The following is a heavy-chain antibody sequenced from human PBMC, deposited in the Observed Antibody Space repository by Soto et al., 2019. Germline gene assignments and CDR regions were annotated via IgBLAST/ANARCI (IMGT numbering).Heavy chain of an antibody. V-gene: IGHV4-59*01. J-gene: IGHJ6*03. D-gene: IGHD6-13*01. Sequence: SETLSLTCTVSGGSISSYYWNWIRQPPGKGLEWIGYIYYSGSTNYNPSLKSRVTMSVDTSRNQFSLRLSSVTAADTALYYCARRIAAAGSNYYMDVWGKGTTVTVSS. CDR1: GGSISSYY. CDR3: ARRIAAAGSNYYMDV. CDR2: IYYSGST.